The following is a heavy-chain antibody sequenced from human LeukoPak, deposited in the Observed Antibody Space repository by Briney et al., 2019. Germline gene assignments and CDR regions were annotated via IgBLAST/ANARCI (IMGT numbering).Heavy chain of an antibody. V-gene: IGHV4-4*07. CDR2: IYTSGST. Sequence: PSETLSLTCTVSGGSISSYYWSWIRQPAGKGLEWIGRIYTSGSTNYNPSLKSRVTMSVDTSKNQFSLKLSSVTAADTAVYYCARDRQNYYDSSGTFDYWGQGTLVTVS. D-gene: IGHD3-22*01. CDR3: ARDRQNYYDSSGTFDY. CDR1: GGSISSYY. J-gene: IGHJ4*02.